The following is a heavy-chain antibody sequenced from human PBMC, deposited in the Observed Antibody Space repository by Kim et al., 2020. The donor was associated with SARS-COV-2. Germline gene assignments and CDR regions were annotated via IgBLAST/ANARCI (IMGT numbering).Heavy chain of an antibody. Sequence: DSVKGRFTISRDNSKNTLYLQMNSLRAEDTAVYYCAKDADPSGYDSPIDYWGQGTLVTVSS. D-gene: IGHD5-12*01. J-gene: IGHJ4*02. CDR3: AKDADPSGYDSPIDY. V-gene: IGHV3-30*02.